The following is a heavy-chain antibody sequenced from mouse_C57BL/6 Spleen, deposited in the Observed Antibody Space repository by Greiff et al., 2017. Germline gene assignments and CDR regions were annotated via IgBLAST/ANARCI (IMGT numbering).Heavy chain of an antibody. J-gene: IGHJ3*01. CDR1: GFTFSDYG. Sequence: EVKLVESGRGLVKPGGSLKLSCAASGFTFSDYGMHWVRQAPEKGLEWVAYISSGSSTIYYADTVKGRFTISRDNAKNTLFLQLTSLRSEDTAMYYCARPFYYCGSCWFAYWGQGTLVTVSA. D-gene: IGHD1-1*01. CDR3: ARPFYYCGSCWFAY. V-gene: IGHV5-17*01. CDR2: ISSGSSTI.